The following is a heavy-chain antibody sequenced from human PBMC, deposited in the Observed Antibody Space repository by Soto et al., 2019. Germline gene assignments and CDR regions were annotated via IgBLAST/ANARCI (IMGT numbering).Heavy chain of an antibody. CDR1: GGSFSGYY. V-gene: IGHV4-34*01. D-gene: IGHD3-22*01. Sequence: QVHLQQWGAGLLKPSETLSLTCAVYGGSFSGYYWSWIRQPPGKGLEWIGEINHSGSTTYNPSLNSRVTISVDTSKHQFSLKLSSVTAADTAVYDCARGKRRTYYYDSSGYSNDYWGQGTLVTVSS. J-gene: IGHJ4*02. CDR2: INHSGST. CDR3: ARGKRRTYYYDSSGYSNDY.